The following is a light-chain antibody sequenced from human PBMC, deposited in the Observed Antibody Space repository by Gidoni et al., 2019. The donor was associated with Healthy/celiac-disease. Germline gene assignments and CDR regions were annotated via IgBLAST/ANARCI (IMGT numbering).Light chain of an antibody. V-gene: IGKV2-28*01. Sequence: DIVMTQSPLFLPVTPGEPASISCRSSQSLRHSNGYNYLDWYLQKPGQSPQLLIYLGSNRASGVPDRFSGSGSGTDFTLKISRVEAEDVGVYYCMQALQTPLTFGGGTKVEIK. CDR3: MQALQTPLT. CDR2: LGS. J-gene: IGKJ4*01. CDR1: QSLRHSNGYNY.